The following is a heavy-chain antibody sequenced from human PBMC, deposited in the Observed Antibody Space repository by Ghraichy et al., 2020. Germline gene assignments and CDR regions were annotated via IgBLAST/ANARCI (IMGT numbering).Heavy chain of an antibody. CDR3: ARGTKYSGSYFDY. CDR2: IIPIFGTA. J-gene: IGHJ4*02. D-gene: IGHD1-26*01. CDR1: GGTFSSYA. V-gene: IGHV1-69*13. Sequence: SVNVSCKASGGTFSSYAISWVRQAPGQGLEWMGGIIPIFGTANYAQKFQGRVTITADESTSTAYMELSSLRSEDTAVYYCARGTKYSGSYFDYWGQGTLVTVSS.